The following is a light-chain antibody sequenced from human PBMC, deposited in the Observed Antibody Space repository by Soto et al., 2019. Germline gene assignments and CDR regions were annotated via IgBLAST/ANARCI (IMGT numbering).Light chain of an antibody. CDR2: LGS. V-gene: IGKV2-28*01. CDR1: QSLLSSIGCNH. J-gene: IGKJ1*01. CDR3: LQDLEAPLT. Sequence: DIVMTQSPLSLSVTPGEPASISCRSSQSLLSSIGCNHLEWYLQKPGQSPHLLIFLGSIRAAGVPVRFSGSGAGTDFTLKLSSVEADDVGFYYCLQDLEAPLTFGQGTKVEI.